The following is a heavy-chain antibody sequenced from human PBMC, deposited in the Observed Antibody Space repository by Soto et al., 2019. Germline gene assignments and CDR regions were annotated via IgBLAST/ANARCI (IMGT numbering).Heavy chain of an antibody. CDR1: GGSFSGYY. CDR3: ARHGQVLRYFDSGIPPYYYYYYMDV. J-gene: IGHJ6*03. CDR2: INHSGST. Sequence: LSLTCAVYGGSFSGYYWSWVRQPPGKGLEWIGEINHSGSTNYNPSLKSRVTISVDTSKNQFSLKLSSVTAADTAVYYCARHGQVLRYFDSGIPPYYYYYYMDVWGKGTTVTVSS. V-gene: IGHV4-34*01. D-gene: IGHD3-9*01.